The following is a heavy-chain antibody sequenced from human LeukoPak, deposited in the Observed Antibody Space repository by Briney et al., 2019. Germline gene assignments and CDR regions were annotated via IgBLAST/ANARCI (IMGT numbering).Heavy chain of an antibody. CDR2: ISYDGSTK. CDR1: GFTFSSYG. Sequence: GRSLRLSCAASGFTFSSYGMHWVRQAPGKGLEWVAVISYDGSTKYTDSVKGRFTISRDNSKSTLYLQMNILRAEDTAVYYCAGHLGAWRYFDYWGQGTLVTVSS. CDR3: AGHLGAWRYFDY. J-gene: IGHJ4*02. V-gene: IGHV3-30*03. D-gene: IGHD1-26*01.